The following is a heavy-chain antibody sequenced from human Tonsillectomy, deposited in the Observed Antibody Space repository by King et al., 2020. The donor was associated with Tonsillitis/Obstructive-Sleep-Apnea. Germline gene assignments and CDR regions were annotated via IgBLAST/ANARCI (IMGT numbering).Heavy chain of an antibody. CDR1: GGSFSGYY. CDR2: INRGGST. V-gene: IGHV4-34*01. J-gene: IGHJ3*02. Sequence: VQLQQWGAGLLKPSDTLSLTCAVYGGSFSGYYWTWIRQPPGKGLEWIGEINRGGSTNPNPSLKSRVPISVDTSKNQFSLQMRSVTAADTAVYYCARVGGLVSSSASDAFDIWGLGTLVSVSS. D-gene: IGHD6-6*01. CDR3: ARVGGLVSSSASDAFDI.